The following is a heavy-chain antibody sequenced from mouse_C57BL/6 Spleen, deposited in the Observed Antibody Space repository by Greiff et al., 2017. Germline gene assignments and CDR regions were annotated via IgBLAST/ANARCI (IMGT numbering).Heavy chain of an antibody. CDR3: ASAPYGSSPYYAMDY. Sequence: EVKVEESGGGLVKPGGSLKLSCAASGFTFSDYGMHWVRQTPEKGLEWVAYISSGSSTIYYADTVKGRFTISRDNAKNTLFLQLTSLRSEDTAMYYCASAPYGSSPYYAMDYWGQGTSVTVSS. CDR1: GFTFSDYG. J-gene: IGHJ4*01. V-gene: IGHV5-17*01. D-gene: IGHD1-1*01. CDR2: ISSGSSTI.